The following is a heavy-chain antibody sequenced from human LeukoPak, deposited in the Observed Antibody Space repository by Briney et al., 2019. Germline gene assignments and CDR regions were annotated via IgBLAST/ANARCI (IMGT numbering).Heavy chain of an antibody. CDR3: ARRRCTSSSCFFDY. CDR1: GFTLSSYW. J-gene: IGHJ4*02. CDR2: TRQDGSEK. Sequence: GGSLRLSCAASGFTLSSYWMSWLRQAPGKGLEWVANTRQDGSEKYYVDSVKGRFTISRDNAKNSLFLQMNSLRAEDTAVYYCARRRCTSSSCFFDYWGQGTLVTVSS. V-gene: IGHV3-7*01. D-gene: IGHD2-2*01.